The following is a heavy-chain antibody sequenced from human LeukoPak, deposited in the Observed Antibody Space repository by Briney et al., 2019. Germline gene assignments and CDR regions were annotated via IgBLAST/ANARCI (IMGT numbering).Heavy chain of an antibody. J-gene: IGHJ5*02. CDR1: GGSFSGYY. CDR2: INHSGST. Sequence: SETLSLTCAVYGGSFSGYYWSWIRQPPGKGLEWIGEINHSGSTNYNPSLKSRVTISVDTSKNQFSLKLSSVTAADTAVYYCARVVVAARRWFDPWGQGTLVTASS. V-gene: IGHV4-34*01. CDR3: ARVVVAARRWFDP. D-gene: IGHD2-15*01.